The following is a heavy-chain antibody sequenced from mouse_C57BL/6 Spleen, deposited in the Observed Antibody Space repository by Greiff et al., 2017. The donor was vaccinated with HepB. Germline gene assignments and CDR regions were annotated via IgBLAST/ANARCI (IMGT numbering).Heavy chain of an antibody. J-gene: IGHJ2*01. CDR3: AMIYYGNYDLPY. Sequence: QVQLQQPGAELVKPGASVKVSCKASGYTFTSYWMHWVKQRPGQGLEWIGRIYPSDSDTNYNQKFKGKATLTVDKSSSTAYMQLSSLTSEDSAVYYCAMIYYGNYDLPYWGQGTTLTVSS. CDR2: IYPSDSDT. D-gene: IGHD2-1*01. CDR1: GYTFTSYW. V-gene: IGHV1-74*01.